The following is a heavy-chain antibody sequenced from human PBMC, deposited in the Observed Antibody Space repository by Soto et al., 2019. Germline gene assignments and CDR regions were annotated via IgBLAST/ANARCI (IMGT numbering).Heavy chain of an antibody. D-gene: IGHD3-16*01. CDR2: IYYSGST. CDR1: GGSVSSGSYY. V-gene: IGHV4-61*01. CDR3: ARSWGNWFDP. Sequence: SETLSLTCTVSGGSVSSGSYYWSWIRQPPGKGLEWIGYIYYSGSTNYNPSLKSRVTISVDTSKNQFSLKLSSVTAADTAVYYCARSWGNWFDPWGQGTLVTVSS. J-gene: IGHJ5*02.